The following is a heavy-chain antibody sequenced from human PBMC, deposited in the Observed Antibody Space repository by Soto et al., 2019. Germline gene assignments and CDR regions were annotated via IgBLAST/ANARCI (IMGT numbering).Heavy chain of an antibody. CDR1: GYTFTGYY. CDR3: ARGGLLWFGEGPRDRVGTGRQNYYYYYMDV. J-gene: IGHJ6*03. D-gene: IGHD3-10*01. CDR2: INPNSGGT. Sequence: ASVKVSCKASGYTFTGYYMHWVRQAPGQGLEWMGWINPNSGGTNYAQKFQGWVTMTRDPSISTAYMELSRLRSDDTAVYYCARGGLLWFGEGPRDRVGTGRQNYYYYYMDVWGKGTTVTVSS. V-gene: IGHV1-2*04.